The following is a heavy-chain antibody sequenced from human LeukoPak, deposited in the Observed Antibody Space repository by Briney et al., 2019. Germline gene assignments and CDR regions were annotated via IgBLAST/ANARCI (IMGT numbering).Heavy chain of an antibody. V-gene: IGHV3-21*01. CDR3: ARDGGNSYYFDTRGYYYDY. Sequence: GGSLRLSCAASGFTFSNYAMTWVRQAPGKGLEWVSSISSSSGYIYYADSVKGRFTISRDNAKNSLYLQMNSLRAEDTAVYYYARDGGNSYYFDTRGYYYDYWGQGTLVTVSS. CDR2: ISSSSGYI. D-gene: IGHD3-22*01. CDR1: GFTFSNYA. J-gene: IGHJ4*02.